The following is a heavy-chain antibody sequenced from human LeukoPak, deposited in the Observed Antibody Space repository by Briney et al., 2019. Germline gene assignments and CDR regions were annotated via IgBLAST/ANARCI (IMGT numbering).Heavy chain of an antibody. CDR1: GGSISSYY. V-gene: IGHV4-59*01. CDR2: IYYSGST. D-gene: IGHD3-10*01. J-gene: IGHJ3*02. CDR3: ASLFSGTGAFDI. Sequence: SETLSLTCTVSGGSISSYYWRWIRQTPGKGLEWIGYIYYSGSTNYNPSLKSRVTISVDTSKNQFSLKLSSVTAADTAVYYCASLFSGTGAFDIWGQGTMVTVSS.